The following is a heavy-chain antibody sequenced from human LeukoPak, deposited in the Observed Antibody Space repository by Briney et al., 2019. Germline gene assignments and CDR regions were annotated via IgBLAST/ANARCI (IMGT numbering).Heavy chain of an antibody. CDR2: IYYSGST. CDR1: GGSISSYY. CDR3: ARRGGQQLSYFDN. Sequence: SETLSLTCTVSGGSISSYYWSWIRQPPGKGLEWIGYIYYSGSTNHNPSLKSRVTISVDTSKNQFSLKLSSVTAADTAVYYCARRGGQQLSYFDNWGQGTLVTVSS. D-gene: IGHD6-13*01. J-gene: IGHJ4*02. V-gene: IGHV4-59*01.